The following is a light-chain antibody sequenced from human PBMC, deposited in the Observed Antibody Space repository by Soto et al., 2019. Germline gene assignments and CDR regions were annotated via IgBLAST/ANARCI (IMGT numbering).Light chain of an antibody. V-gene: IGKV3-20*01. CDR1: QRVSNNY. CDR3: QHYGYPQWT. Sequence: EIVLTQSPGTLSLSPGERATLSCRASQRVSNNYLAWYQQKPGQAPRLLIFGTSTRATGIPDRFIGSGSGTDFTLTISRLEPEDFAVYYCQHYGYPQWTFGQGTKVDI. CDR2: GTS. J-gene: IGKJ1*01.